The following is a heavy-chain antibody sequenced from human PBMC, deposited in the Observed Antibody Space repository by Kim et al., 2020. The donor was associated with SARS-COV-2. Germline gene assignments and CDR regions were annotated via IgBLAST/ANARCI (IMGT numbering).Heavy chain of an antibody. V-gene: IGHV1-46*01. Sequence: ASVKVSCKASGYTFTSYYMHWVRQAPGQGLEWMGIINPSGGSTSYAQKFQGRVTMTRDTSTSKVYMELSSLRSEDTAVYYCARVPYYCSGGSCQPDWFDPWGQRTLVTVFS. CDR3: ARVPYYCSGGSCQPDWFDP. J-gene: IGHJ5*02. D-gene: IGHD2-15*01. CDR2: INPSGGST. CDR1: GYTFTSYY.